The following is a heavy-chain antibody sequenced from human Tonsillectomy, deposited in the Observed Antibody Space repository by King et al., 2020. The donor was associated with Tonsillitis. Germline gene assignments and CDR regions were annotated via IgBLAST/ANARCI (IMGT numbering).Heavy chain of an antibody. CDR3: TTDPGITVFGVVRDY. CDR1: GFTFNNAR. D-gene: IGHD3-3*01. J-gene: IGHJ4*02. CDR2: IETNTDGGTT. Sequence: DVQLVESGGGLIKPGGSLRLSCAASGFTFNNARMSWVRQAPGKGLEWVGRIETNTDGGTTDYAAPGKGRFTISRDDSKNTLYLQMNSLKIEDTAVYYCTTDPGITVFGVVRDYWGQGTLVTVSS. V-gene: IGHV3-15*04.